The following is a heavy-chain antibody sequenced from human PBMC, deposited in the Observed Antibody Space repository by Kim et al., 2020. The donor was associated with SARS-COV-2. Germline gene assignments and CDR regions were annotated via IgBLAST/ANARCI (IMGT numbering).Heavy chain of an antibody. CDR3: ARDGGPRITMIVEGPDY. Sequence: GGSLRLSCAASGFTFSSYAMHWVRQAPGKGLEWVAVISYDGSNKYYADSVKGRFTISRDNSKNTLYLQMNSLRAEDTAVYYCARDGGPRITMIVEGPDYWGQGTLVTVSS. V-gene: IGHV3-30-3*01. CDR1: GFTFSSYA. D-gene: IGHD3-22*01. CDR2: ISYDGSNK. J-gene: IGHJ4*02.